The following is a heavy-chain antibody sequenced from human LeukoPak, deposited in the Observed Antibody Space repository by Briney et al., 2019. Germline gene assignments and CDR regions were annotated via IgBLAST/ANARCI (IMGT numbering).Heavy chain of an antibody. D-gene: IGHD2-21*01. CDR2: IYSGGST. CDR3: AKRPVARPFDY. J-gene: IGHJ4*02. CDR1: GFTVSSNY. V-gene: IGHV3-53*01. Sequence: GGSLRLSCAASGFTVSSNYMSWVRQAPGKGLEWVSVIYSGGSTYYADSVKGRFTISRDNSKNTLYLQMNSLRAEDTAVYYCAKRPVARPFDYWGQGTLVTVSS.